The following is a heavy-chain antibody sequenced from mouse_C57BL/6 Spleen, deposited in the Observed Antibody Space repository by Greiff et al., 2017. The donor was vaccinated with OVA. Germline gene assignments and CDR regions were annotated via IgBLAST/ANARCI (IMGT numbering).Heavy chain of an antibody. J-gene: IGHJ3*01. D-gene: IGHD2-2*01. CDR2: ISYDGSN. CDR3: MYGYDVAY. CDR1: GYSITSGYY. Sequence: ESGPGLVKPSQSLSLTCSVTGYSITSGYYWNWIRQFPGNKLEWMGYISYDGSNNYNPSLKNRISITRDTSKNQFFLKLNSVTTEDTATYYCMYGYDVAYWGQGTLVTVSA. V-gene: IGHV3-6*01.